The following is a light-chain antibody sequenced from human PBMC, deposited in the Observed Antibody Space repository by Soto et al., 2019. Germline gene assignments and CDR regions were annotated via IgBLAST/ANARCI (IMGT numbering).Light chain of an antibody. V-gene: IGKV3-15*01. CDR3: QQYNNWPPIT. J-gene: IGKJ3*01. CDR1: QSVSGN. Sequence: EIVMTQSPATLSVSPGERATLSCRASQSVSGNLAWYQQKPGQAPRLLIYAASTRATGIPARFSGSGSGTEFNLTLSSLQSEDFAVYYCQQYNNWPPITFGPGTKVDIK. CDR2: AAS.